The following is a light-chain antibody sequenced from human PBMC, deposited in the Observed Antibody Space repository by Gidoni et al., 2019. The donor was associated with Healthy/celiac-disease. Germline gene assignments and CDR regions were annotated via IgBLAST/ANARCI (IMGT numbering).Light chain of an antibody. CDR1: QSVSSY. Sequence: MVLTQSPATLSLSPAARATLSCRASQSVSSYLAWYQQKPGQAPRLLIYDASNRATGIPARFSGSGSGADFTLTISSLEPEDFAVYYCQQRSNWPGLTFGGGTKVEIK. J-gene: IGKJ4*01. CDR3: QQRSNWPGLT. CDR2: DAS. V-gene: IGKV3-11*01.